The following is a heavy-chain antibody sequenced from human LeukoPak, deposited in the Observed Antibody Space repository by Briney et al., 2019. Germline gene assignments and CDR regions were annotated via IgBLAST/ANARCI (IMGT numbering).Heavy chain of an antibody. D-gene: IGHD6-6*01. J-gene: IGHJ4*02. CDR1: GYRFTSYL. CDR3: ARLWAYSSSSVGHDY. V-gene: IGHV5-51*01. CDR2: IYPGDSDT. Sequence: GEPLKISCKGSGYRFTSYLIGWVRPMPRKGLEWMGIIYPGDSDTRYSPSLQGQVTTSADKSISTPSLQWSSLKASDPAMYYCARLWAYSSSSVGHDYWGQGTLVTVSS.